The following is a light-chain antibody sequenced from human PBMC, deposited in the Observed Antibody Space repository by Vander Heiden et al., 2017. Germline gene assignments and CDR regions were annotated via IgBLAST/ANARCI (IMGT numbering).Light chain of an antibody. CDR3: QQYYNGPPIT. V-gene: IGKV3-15*01. J-gene: IGKJ4*01. CDR2: GAS. Sequence: EVVMTQSPATLSVSPGERATLSCRASQSVNNNLAWYQQKPGQAPRLLIYGASTRATGIPARFSGSGSGTEFTLTISSLQSADFAVYYCQQYYNGPPITLGGGTKVEIK. CDR1: QSVNNN.